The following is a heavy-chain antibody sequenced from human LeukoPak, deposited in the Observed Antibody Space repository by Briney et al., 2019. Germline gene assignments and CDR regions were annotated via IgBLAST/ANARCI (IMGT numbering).Heavy chain of an antibody. CDR3: ARSGIGYYYDSSGYYYFDY. CDR2: IYYSGST. CDR1: GGSMSPYH. V-gene: IGHV4-39*01. D-gene: IGHD3-22*01. J-gene: IGHJ4*02. Sequence: SETLSLTCTVSGGSMSPYHWGWIRQPPGKGLEWIGSIYYSGSTYYNPSLKSRVTISVDTSKNQFSLKLSSVTAADTAVYYCARSGIGYYYDSSGYYYFDYWGQGTLVTVSS.